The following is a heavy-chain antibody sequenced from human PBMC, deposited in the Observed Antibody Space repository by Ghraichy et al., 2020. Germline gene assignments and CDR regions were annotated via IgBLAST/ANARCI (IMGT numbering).Heavy chain of an antibody. V-gene: IGHV3-30*18. J-gene: IGHJ4*02. CDR3: AKNPPTTVTTGEDY. Sequence: LSLTCAASGFTFSSYGMHWVRQAPGKGLEWVAVISYDGSNKYYADSVKGRFTISRDNSKNTLYLQINSLRAEDTAVYYCAKNPPTTVTTGEDYWGQGTLVTVSS. D-gene: IGHD4-11*01. CDR2: ISYDGSNK. CDR1: GFTFSSYG.